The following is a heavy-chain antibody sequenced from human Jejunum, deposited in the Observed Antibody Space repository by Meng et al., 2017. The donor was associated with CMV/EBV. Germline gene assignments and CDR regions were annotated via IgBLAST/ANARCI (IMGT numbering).Heavy chain of an antibody. J-gene: IGHJ6*02. D-gene: IGHD6-6*01. CDR1: FSRYA. CDR3: AKRIEARRMRLNYYGMDV. V-gene: IGHV3-23*01. Sequence: FSRYAMSWVRQATGKGLEWVSSISSGGSTYYADSVKGRFTISRDNSKDTLYLQINSLRVEDTAVYYCAKRIEARRMRLNYYGMDVWGQGTTVTVSS. CDR2: ISSGGST.